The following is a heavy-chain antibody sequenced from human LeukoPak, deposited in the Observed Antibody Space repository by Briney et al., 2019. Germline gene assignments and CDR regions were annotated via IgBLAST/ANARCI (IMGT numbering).Heavy chain of an antibody. CDR3: ARADYGGNPGGWFDP. CDR2: ISYDGTNK. Sequence: AGGSLRLSCAASGFTFSSYAMHWVRQAPGKGLEWVAVISYDGTNKYYADSVKGRFTISRDNSKNTVYLQMNSLRAEDTAVYYCARADYGGNPGGWFDPWGRGTLVTVSS. CDR1: GFTFSSYA. V-gene: IGHV3-30-3*01. D-gene: IGHD4-23*01. J-gene: IGHJ5*02.